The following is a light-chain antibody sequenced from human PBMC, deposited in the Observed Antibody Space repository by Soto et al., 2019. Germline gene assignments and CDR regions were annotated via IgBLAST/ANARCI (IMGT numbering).Light chain of an antibody. J-gene: IGKJ2*01. V-gene: IGKV3-20*01. CDR2: GAS. CDR3: QQYGSSPPYT. CDR1: QSVSSSY. Sequence: EIVLTQSPGTLSLSPGERATLSCRASQSVSSSYLAWYQQKPGQAPRLLIYGASSRATGIPDRFSGSGYGTDFTLTISRLEPEDFAVYYCQQYGSSPPYTFGQGTKVDIK.